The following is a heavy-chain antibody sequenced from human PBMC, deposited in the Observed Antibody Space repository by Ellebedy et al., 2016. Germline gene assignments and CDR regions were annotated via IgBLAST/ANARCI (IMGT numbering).Heavy chain of an antibody. Sequence: ASVKVSCKASGYTLTSYYIHWVRQAPGQGLEWIGIINPSGGSTNYAQKLQGRVTMTRETSTSTVYMGLSSLRSEDTAVYYCARSFYASGSYPAFDYWGQGTLVTVSS. D-gene: IGHD3-10*01. CDR1: GYTLTSYY. CDR2: INPSGGST. V-gene: IGHV1-46*04. J-gene: IGHJ4*02. CDR3: ARSFYASGSYPAFDY.